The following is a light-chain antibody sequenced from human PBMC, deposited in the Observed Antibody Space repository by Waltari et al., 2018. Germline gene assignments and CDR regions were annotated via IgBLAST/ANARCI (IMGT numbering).Light chain of an antibody. CDR1: QSLLHSDGKTH. CDR3: MQNIQIPVS. CDR2: EVS. V-gene: IGKV2D-29*01. Sequence: DIVMTQTPLSLSVTPGQAASISCKSSQSLLHSDGKTHLYWYLQKPGQPPQLLIYEVSNRVSGVPERFSGGGSGTDFTLKISLVEAEDVGLYYCMQNIQIPVSFGGGTKVEIK. J-gene: IGKJ4*01.